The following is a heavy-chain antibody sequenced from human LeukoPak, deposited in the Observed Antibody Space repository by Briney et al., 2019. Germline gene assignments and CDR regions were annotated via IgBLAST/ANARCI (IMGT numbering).Heavy chain of an antibody. D-gene: IGHD6-19*01. V-gene: IGHV3-21*01. Sequence: PGGSLRLSCAASGFTFSSYRMHWVRQAPGKGLEWVSSISSSSSYIYYADSVKRRFTIPRDNAKNSLYLQMNSLRAEDTAVYYCATPYSSGWYNAFDIWGQGTMVTVSS. CDR3: ATPYSSGWYNAFDI. CDR2: ISSSSSYI. J-gene: IGHJ3*02. CDR1: GFTFSSYR.